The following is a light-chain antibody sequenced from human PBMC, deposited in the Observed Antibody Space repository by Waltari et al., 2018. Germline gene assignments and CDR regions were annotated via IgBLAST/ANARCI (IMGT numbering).Light chain of an antibody. CDR2: DVT. J-gene: IGLJ2*01. V-gene: IGLV2-8*01. CDR1: SSDIGSSNY. CDR3: GSKAVTRF. Sequence: QSALTQPPSASGSPGQSVTISCTGSSSDIGSSNYVSWYQQHPGKAPKLIIYDVTKRPSRAPYRFPCSQAGNPASPTVSGLQADDEAYYFFGSKAVTRFFGGGTKLTV.